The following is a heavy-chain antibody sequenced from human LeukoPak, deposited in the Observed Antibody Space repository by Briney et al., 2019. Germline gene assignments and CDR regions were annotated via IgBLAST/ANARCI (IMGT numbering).Heavy chain of an antibody. CDR2: IHTSGNA. J-gene: IGHJ4*02. CDR3: ARDIVYLIDEDYG. Sequence: SETLSLTCSVSGSSFNTYYWSWIRQPAGKGLEWIGRIHTSGNADYSPSLQSLVTISVDMSKKEFSLKLTSVTAADTAVYYCARDIVYLIDEDYGWGQGILVTVSS. D-gene: IGHD4-17*01. CDR1: GSSFNTYY. V-gene: IGHV4-4*07.